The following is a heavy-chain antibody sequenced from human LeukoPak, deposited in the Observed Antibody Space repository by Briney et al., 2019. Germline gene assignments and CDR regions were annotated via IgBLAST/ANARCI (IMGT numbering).Heavy chain of an antibody. D-gene: IGHD6-19*01. J-gene: IGHJ4*02. CDR1: GGTFSSYT. CDR2: VIPFFGTA. CDR3: ARTLYVYSSGWIYY. V-gene: IGHV1-69*06. Sequence: SVKVSCKASGGTFSSYTISWERQAPGQGLEWMGGVIPFFGTANYAQKFQGRVTITADKSTSTAYMELSSLRSEDTAVYYCARTLYVYSSGWIYYWGQGTLVTVSS.